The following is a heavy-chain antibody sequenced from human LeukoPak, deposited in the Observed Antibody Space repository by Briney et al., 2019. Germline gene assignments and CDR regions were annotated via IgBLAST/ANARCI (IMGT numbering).Heavy chain of an antibody. V-gene: IGHV3-11*01. CDR1: GFSFSGYY. CDR2: ISSSGTST. J-gene: IGHJ4*02. Sequence: GESLRLSCAASGFSFSGYYMSWIRQAPGKGLEWVSYISSSGTSTNYADSVKGRFTISRDNAKNSLYLQMNSLRVEDTAVYYCARDRGAVTGQYFDYWGQGTLVTVSS. D-gene: IGHD6-19*01. CDR3: ARDRGAVTGQYFDY.